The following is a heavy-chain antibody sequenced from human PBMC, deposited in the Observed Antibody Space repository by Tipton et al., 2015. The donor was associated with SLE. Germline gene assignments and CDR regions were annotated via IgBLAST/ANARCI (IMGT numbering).Heavy chain of an antibody. CDR3: AKESVVAGFDP. D-gene: IGHD2-2*01. CDR2: IKSDGSFT. Sequence: GSLRLSCAASGFTFSSDWMHWVRQAPGKGLVWVSRIKSDGSFTSYADSVKGRFTISRDNAKNTLYLQMNSLRAEDTAVYYCAKESVVAGFDPWGQGTLVTVSS. V-gene: IGHV3-74*01. J-gene: IGHJ5*02. CDR1: GFTFSSDW.